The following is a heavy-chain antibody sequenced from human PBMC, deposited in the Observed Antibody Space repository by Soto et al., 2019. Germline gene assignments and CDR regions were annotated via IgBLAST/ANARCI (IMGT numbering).Heavy chain of an antibody. J-gene: IGHJ4*02. CDR2: ISSTTNYI. Sequence: GGSLRLSCAASGFTFTRYSMNRVRQAPGKGPEWVSSISSTTNYIYYGDSMKGRFTISRDNAKNSLYLEMNSLRAEDTAVYYCARESEDLTSNFDYWGQGTLVTVSS. CDR3: ARESEDLTSNFDY. CDR1: GFTFTRYS. V-gene: IGHV3-21*06.